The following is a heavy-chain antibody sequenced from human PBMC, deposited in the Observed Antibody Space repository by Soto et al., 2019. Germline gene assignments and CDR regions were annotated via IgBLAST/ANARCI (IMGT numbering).Heavy chain of an antibody. V-gene: IGHV1-69*06. CDR2: VNPMICTP. D-gene: IGHD3-10*01. CDR1: GGTFSGYA. Sequence: QVQLVQSGAEVKKPGSSVKVACKASGGTFSGYAINWVRQAPGQGLEWMGGVNPMICTPKNSPKFRGRVTITADKSASTVYMELSSLRSDDTAVYYCARPRSVVRGAITLTWFDAWGQGTLVTVSS. J-gene: IGHJ5*02. CDR3: ARPRSVVRGAITLTWFDA.